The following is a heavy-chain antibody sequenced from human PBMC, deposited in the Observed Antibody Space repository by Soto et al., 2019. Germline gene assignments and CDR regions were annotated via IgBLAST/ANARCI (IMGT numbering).Heavy chain of an antibody. CDR3: AKTLGYCISTSCPFYHYYGMDV. J-gene: IGHJ6*02. V-gene: IGHV1-18*01. D-gene: IGHD2-2*01. Sequence: ASVKVSCKASGYTFTSYGISWVRQAPGQGLEWMGWISAYNGNTNYAQKLQGRVTMTTDTSTSTAYMELSSLRSEDTAVYYCAKTLGYCISTSCPFYHYYGMDVWGQGTTVTVSS. CDR1: GYTFTSYG. CDR2: ISAYNGNT.